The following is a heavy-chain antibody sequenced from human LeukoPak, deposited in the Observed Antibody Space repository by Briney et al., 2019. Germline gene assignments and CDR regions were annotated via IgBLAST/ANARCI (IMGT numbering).Heavy chain of an antibody. Sequence: KPSETLSLTCTVSGGSISSYYWSWIRQPPGKGLEWIGYIYYSGSTNYNPSLKSRVTISVDTSKNQFSLKLSSVTAADTAVYYCARLTIFSRFDPWGQGTLVTVSS. CDR3: ARLTIFSRFDP. D-gene: IGHD3-3*01. CDR1: GGSISSYY. V-gene: IGHV4-59*01. J-gene: IGHJ5*02. CDR2: IYYSGST.